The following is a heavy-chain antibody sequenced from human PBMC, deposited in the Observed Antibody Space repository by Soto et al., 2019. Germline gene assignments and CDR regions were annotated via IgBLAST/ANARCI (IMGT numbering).Heavy chain of an antibody. D-gene: IGHD5-18*01. CDR2: ISYDGSNK. CDR1: GFTFSSYA. V-gene: IGHV3-30-3*01. CDR3: ARGARGYSYGYNSY. J-gene: IGHJ4*02. Sequence: GGSLRLSCAASGFTFSSYAMHWVRQAPGKGLEWVAVISYDGSNKYYADSVKGRFTISRDNSKNTLYLQMNSLRAEDTAVYYCARGARGYSYGYNSYWGQGTLVTVSS.